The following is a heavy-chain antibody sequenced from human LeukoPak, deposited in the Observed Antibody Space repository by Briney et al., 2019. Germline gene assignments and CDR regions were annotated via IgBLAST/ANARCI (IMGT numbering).Heavy chain of an antibody. J-gene: IGHJ4*02. CDR2: INHSGST. Sequence: SQTLSLTCAVYGGSFSGYYWSWIRQPPGKGLEWIGEINHSGSTNYNPTLKSRVTISVDTSKNQFSLKLSSVTAADTAVYYCAREGVVGAYGHFDYWGQGTLVTVSS. D-gene: IGHD2-15*01. V-gene: IGHV4-34*01. CDR1: GGSFSGYY. CDR3: AREGVVGAYGHFDY.